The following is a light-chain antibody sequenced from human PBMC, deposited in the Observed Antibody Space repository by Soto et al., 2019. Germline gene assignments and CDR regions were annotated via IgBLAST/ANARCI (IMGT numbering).Light chain of an antibody. V-gene: IGKV3-11*01. CDR2: DAS. Sequence: EIVLTQSPATVSLSPGERATLSCRASESISTYLAWYQQKPGQAPRLLIYDASNRATGIPGRFTGSGSGTDFTLTISSPEPEDFAVYYCQQRSNWPPLTFGGGTKVEIK. J-gene: IGKJ4*01. CDR1: ESISTY. CDR3: QQRSNWPPLT.